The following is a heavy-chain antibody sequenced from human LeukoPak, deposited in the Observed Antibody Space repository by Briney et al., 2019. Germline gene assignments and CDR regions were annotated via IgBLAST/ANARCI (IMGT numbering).Heavy chain of an antibody. CDR3: AKVPRYTVVTPFDY. V-gene: IGHV3-23*01. CDR1: GFTFSSYA. CDR2: ISGSGGST. Sequence: PGGSLRLSCAASGFTFSSYAMSWVRQAPGKGLGWVSAISGSGGSTYYADSVKGRFTISRDNSKNTLYLQMNSLRAEDTAVYYCAKVPRYTVVTPFDYWGQGTLVTVSS. D-gene: IGHD2-15*01. J-gene: IGHJ4*02.